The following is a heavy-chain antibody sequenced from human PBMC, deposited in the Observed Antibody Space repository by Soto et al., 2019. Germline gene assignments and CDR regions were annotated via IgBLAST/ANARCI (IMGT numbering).Heavy chain of an antibody. V-gene: IGHV1-18*01. D-gene: IGHD2-15*01. J-gene: IGHJ4*02. CDR2: NNTYKGNT. Sequence: QVQLVQSGAEVKKPGASVKVSCKASGYTFTNYGVSWVRQVPGQGLEWMGWNNTYKGNTNYAQKFQGRVTMTTDTSTSTAYMELRSLRSDDTAIYYCAKVQEKWSKFFDYWGQGTLVTVSS. CDR1: GYTFTNYG. CDR3: AKVQEKWSKFFDY.